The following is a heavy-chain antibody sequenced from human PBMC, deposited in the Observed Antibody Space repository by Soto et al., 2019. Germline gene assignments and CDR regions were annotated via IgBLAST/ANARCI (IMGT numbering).Heavy chain of an antibody. Sequence: SETVSLTCSVSGGSISRYYWSWIRQPPGKGLEWIGYAYYSGDTGYNPSLKSRVTMAVDTSKSQVSLKLSSVTAADTAVYYCARDRSTYGGGGTGEVKENWFDPWGQGALVTVSS. CDR1: GGSISRYY. CDR3: ARDRSTYGGGGTGEVKENWFDP. V-gene: IGHV4-59*01. CDR2: AYYSGDT. D-gene: IGHD2-8*01. J-gene: IGHJ5*02.